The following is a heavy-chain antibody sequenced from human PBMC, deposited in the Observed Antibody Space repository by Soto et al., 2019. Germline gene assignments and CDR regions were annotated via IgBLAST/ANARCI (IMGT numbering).Heavy chain of an antibody. J-gene: IGHJ3*02. D-gene: IGHD2-21*01. CDR3: AKELDWASKAFDI. CDR1: GFTCSSYG. V-gene: IGHV3-30*18. Sequence: GGSLRHSCAASGFTCSSYGMHWVRQAPGKGLEWVAVISYDGSNKYYADSVKGRFTISRDNSKNTLYLQMNSLRAEDTAVYYCAKELDWASKAFDIWGQGTMVTVSS. CDR2: ISYDGSNK.